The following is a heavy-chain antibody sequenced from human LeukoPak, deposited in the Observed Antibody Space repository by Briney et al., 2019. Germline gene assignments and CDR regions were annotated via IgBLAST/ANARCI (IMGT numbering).Heavy chain of an antibody. V-gene: IGHV1-69*04. CDR1: GGTSNSHA. J-gene: IGHJ4*02. Sequence: SVKVSCKASGGTSNSHAISWVRQAPGQGLEWMGRIIPNLGTTNRAQNFQDRVTLTADKSANTAYMELTSLTSDDTTVYYCATMNDGGGYQWGDFFDFWGQGTLVTVSS. CDR2: IIPNLGTT. D-gene: IGHD3-22*01. CDR3: ATMNDGGGYQWGDFFDF.